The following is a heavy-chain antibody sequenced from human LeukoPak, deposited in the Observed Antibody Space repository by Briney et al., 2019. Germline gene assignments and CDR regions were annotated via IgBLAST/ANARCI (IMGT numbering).Heavy chain of an antibody. D-gene: IGHD1-26*01. CDR2: ISYDGSNK. J-gene: IGHJ3*02. Sequence: PGGSLRLSCAASGFTFSSYGMHWVRQAPGKGLEWVAVISYDGSNKYYADSVKGRFTISRDNSKNTLYLQMNSLRAEDTAVYYCARGMGAPFARYNREAFDIWGQGTMVTVSS. CDR3: ARGMGAPFARYNREAFDI. CDR1: GFTFSSYG. V-gene: IGHV3-30*03.